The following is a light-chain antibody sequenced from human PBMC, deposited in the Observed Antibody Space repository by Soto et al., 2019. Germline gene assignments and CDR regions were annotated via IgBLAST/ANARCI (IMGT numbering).Light chain of an antibody. Sequence: EVVWTQSPGTLSLSPGQRATLSCRSSQSVSTSFLAWYQQKPGQAPRLLIYGAFSRATGIPDRFSGSGSGTDFTLTVSRLEPEDFAMYYCQQYHWAPDTFGQGTRLEIK. V-gene: IGKV3-20*01. CDR3: QQYHWAPDT. CDR1: QSVSTSF. J-gene: IGKJ5*01. CDR2: GAF.